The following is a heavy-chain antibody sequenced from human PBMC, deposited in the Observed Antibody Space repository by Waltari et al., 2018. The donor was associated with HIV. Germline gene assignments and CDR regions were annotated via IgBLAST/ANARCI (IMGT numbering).Heavy chain of an antibody. Sequence: VQLVESGGGLVKPGGSLRLSCAGSGFTFSNYNIHWVRQAPGKGLELVSRISGGSDYIDYADSVKGRFTISRDNAKNSLFLQMNSLRAEDTAVYYCVRGILYAGWSGFDVWGQGTMVTVSS. CDR3: VRGILYAGWSGFDV. CDR2: ISGGSDYI. CDR1: GFTFSNYN. J-gene: IGHJ3*01. V-gene: IGHV3-21*01. D-gene: IGHD3-3*01.